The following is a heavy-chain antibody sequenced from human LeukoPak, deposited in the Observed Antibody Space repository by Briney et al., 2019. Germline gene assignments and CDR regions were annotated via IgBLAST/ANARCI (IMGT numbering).Heavy chain of an antibody. CDR3: ARARGSQSFDY. J-gene: IGHJ4*02. CDR1: GYTFTGFY. Sequence: ASVKVSCKASGYTFTGFYIHWVRQAPGQGLEWMGWINPNSGGTNYAQKFQGRVTMTRDTSISTVHMELSRLRSDDTAVYYCARARGSQSFDYWGQGTLVIVSS. D-gene: IGHD3-16*01. V-gene: IGHV1-2*02. CDR2: INPNSGGT.